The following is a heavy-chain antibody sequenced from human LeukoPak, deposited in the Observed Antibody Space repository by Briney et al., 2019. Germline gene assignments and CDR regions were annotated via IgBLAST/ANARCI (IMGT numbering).Heavy chain of an antibody. J-gene: IGHJ5*02. V-gene: IGHV1-2*02. Sequence: ASVKVSCKTSGYSFTDYYIHWVRQAPGQGLEWMAWINTKTGRTSSARKFQGRVTMTRDPSITTVYMDMAWLTSDDTAIYFCARADLIDAGPYLIGPWGQGTLVTVSS. CDR3: ARADLIDAGPYLIGP. D-gene: IGHD2-15*01. CDR1: GYSFTDYY. CDR2: INTKTGRT.